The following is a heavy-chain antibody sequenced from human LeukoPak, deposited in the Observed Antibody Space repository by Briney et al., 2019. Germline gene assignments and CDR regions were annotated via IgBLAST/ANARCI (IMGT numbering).Heavy chain of an antibody. CDR1: GFTFSSYG. CDR3: ARDGSDYYDSSRYYSYFDY. J-gene: IGHJ4*02. Sequence: GGSLRLSCAASGFTFSSYGMHWVRQAPGKGLEWVAVIWYDGSNKCYADSVKGRFTISRDNSKNTLYLQINSLRAEDTAVYYRARDGSDYYDSSRYYSYFDYWGQGTLVTVSS. V-gene: IGHV3-33*01. D-gene: IGHD3-22*01. CDR2: IWYDGSNK.